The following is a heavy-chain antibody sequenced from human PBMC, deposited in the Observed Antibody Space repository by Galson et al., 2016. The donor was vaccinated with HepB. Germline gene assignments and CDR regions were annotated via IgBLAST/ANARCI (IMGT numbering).Heavy chain of an antibody. J-gene: IGHJ6*03. CDR2: ISHIFGTT. CDR3: ATVRRDTSSSGQFYYFYMDV. D-gene: IGHD6-6*01. V-gene: IGHV1-69*13. CDR1: GGTFSTYD. Sequence: SVKVSCKASGGTFSTYDFNWVRQAPRQGLEWMGGISHIFGTTEYAQEFQGRVTITADESTSTGYMEISSLRSEDTAVYYCATVRRDTSSSGQFYYFYMDVWGIGTTVTVSS.